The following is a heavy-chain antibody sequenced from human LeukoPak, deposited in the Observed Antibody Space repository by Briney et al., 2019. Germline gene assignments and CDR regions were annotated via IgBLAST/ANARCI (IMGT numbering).Heavy chain of an antibody. V-gene: IGHV3-23*01. CDR1: GFTFSSYA. D-gene: IGHD1-26*01. CDR2: ISGSGGST. CDR3: AKDPFVSGAFDY. J-gene: IGHJ4*02. Sequence: GGSLRLSCAASGFTFSSYAMSWVRQAPGKGLEWVSSISGSGGSTYYADSVKGRFTISRDNSKNTLYLQMNSLRAEDTAVYYCAKDPFVSGAFDYWGQGTLVTVSS.